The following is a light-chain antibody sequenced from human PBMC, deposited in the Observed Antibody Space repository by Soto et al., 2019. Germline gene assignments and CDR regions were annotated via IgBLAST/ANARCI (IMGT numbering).Light chain of an antibody. CDR1: QSVSSY. Sequence: EIVLTQSPGTLSLSPGERAILSYRASQSVSSYLAWYQQKPGQAPRLLIYDASNRATGIPARFSGSGSGTDFTLTISSLEPEDFAVYYCQQRSPLTFGGGTKVDIK. V-gene: IGKV3-11*01. J-gene: IGKJ4*01. CDR2: DAS. CDR3: QQRSPLT.